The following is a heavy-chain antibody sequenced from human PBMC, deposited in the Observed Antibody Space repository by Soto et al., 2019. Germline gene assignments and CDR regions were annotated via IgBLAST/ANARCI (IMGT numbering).Heavy chain of an antibody. D-gene: IGHD1-26*01. Sequence: EVQLVESGGDLVQPGRSLRLSFAASGFLVSSNYMSWVLQAPGKGLEWVSVIYSGSNTHYADSVKGRFTISRDNSKNTLYLQMNSLRAEDTAVYFCARGYRVEGAYGAGAFFDYWGQGTLVTVSS. CDR3: ARGYRVEGAYGAGAFFDY. V-gene: IGHV3-66*01. CDR1: GFLVSSNY. J-gene: IGHJ4*02. CDR2: IYSGSNT.